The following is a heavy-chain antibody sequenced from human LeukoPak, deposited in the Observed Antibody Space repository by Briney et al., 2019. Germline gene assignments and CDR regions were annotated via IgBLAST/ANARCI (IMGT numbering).Heavy chain of an antibody. CDR3: ARNSNPLYYGMDV. CDR2: IYHSGST. V-gene: IGHV4-30-2*01. J-gene: IGHJ6*02. D-gene: IGHD4-11*01. Sequence: PSETLSLTCAASGGSISSGGYSWSWIRQPPGKGLEWIGYIYHSGSTYYNPSLKSRVTISVERSKNQFSLKLSSVTAADTAVYYCARNSNPLYYGMDVWGQGTTVTVSS. CDR1: GGSISSGGYS.